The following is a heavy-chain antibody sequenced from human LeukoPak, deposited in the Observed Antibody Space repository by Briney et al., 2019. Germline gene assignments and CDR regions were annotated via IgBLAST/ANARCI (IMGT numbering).Heavy chain of an antibody. J-gene: IGHJ4*02. CDR3: ARQMAVAGDFDY. CDR1: GGSISSYY. V-gene: IGHV4-59*08. D-gene: IGHD6-19*01. CDR2: IFYTGSS. Sequence: SEIPSLICTVSGGSISSYYWSWIRQPPGKGLEWIASIFYTGSSSYNPSLKTRVTISVDTSKNQLFLKLSSVTAADTAVYYCARQMAVAGDFDYWGQGTLVTVSS.